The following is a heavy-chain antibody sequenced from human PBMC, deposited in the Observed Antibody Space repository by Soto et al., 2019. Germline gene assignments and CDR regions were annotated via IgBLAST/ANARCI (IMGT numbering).Heavy chain of an antibody. CDR1: GGSISSGDYY. D-gene: IGHD4-17*01. CDR2: IYYSGST. J-gene: IGHJ4*02. CDR3: ARGALRWSTSWDFDY. V-gene: IGHV4-30-4*01. Sequence: PSETLSLTCTVSGGSISSGDYYWSWIRQPPGKGLEWIGYIYYSGSTYYNPSLKSRVTISVDRSKNQFSLKLSSVTAADTAVYYCARGALRWSTSWDFDYWGQGTLVTVSS.